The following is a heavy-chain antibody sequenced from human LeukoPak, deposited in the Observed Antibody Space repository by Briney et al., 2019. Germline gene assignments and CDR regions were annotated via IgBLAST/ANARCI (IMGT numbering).Heavy chain of an antibody. Sequence: PSETLSLTCTVSGGSISSYYWSWIRQPPGKGLEWIGYIYYSGSTNYNPSLKSRVTISVDTSKNQFSLKLSSVTAADTAVYYCARDRGSIAAAPEGHYYYYGMDVWGQGTTVTVSS. D-gene: IGHD6-13*01. J-gene: IGHJ6*02. CDR2: IYYSGST. CDR1: GGSISSYY. CDR3: ARDRGSIAAAPEGHYYYYGMDV. V-gene: IGHV4-59*01.